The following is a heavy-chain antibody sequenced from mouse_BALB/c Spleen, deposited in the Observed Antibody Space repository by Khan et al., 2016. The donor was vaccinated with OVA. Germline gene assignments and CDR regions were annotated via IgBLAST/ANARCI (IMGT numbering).Heavy chain of an antibody. CDR3: ARSTYRYAFVY. J-gene: IGHJ3*01. V-gene: IGHV3-8*02. Sequence: EVELVESGPSLVKPSQTLSLTCSVTGDSITSGYWNWIRKFPGNKLEYMGYIIYTGYTYYNPSLKSRISITRHTSKNQYYLQLSSVTDEDTATYYCARSTYRYAFVYWGQGTLVTVCA. CDR2: IIYTGYT. D-gene: IGHD2-12*01. CDR1: GDSITSGY.